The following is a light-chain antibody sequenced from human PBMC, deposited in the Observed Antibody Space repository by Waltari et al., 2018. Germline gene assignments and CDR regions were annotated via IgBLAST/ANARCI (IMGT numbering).Light chain of an antibody. CDR3: MQGTNWPQS. CDR1: QSLVYSDGNIY. CDR2: KVS. Sequence: DVVMTQSPLSLPVTLGQPASISCRSSQSLVYSDGNIYLNWFQKRPGQTPRRLIYKVSRRDSGVPDRFSGSGSGTDFTLRISRVEAEDVGLYFCMQGTNWPQSFGQGTKLEIK. J-gene: IGKJ2*03. V-gene: IGKV2-30*01.